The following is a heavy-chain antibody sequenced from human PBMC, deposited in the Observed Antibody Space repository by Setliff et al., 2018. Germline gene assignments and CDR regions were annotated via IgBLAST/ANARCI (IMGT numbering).Heavy chain of an antibody. V-gene: IGHV1-2*02. J-gene: IGHJ6*03. CDR3: ARADDYYYYMDV. CDR2: INPDNGGT. Sequence: ASVKVSCKSSGYAFTDYYIHWIRQAPGQGPEWMGWINPDNGGTHYAEKFQGRVTMTRDTSISTAYMELSRLRSDDTAVYYCARADDYYYYMDVWGKGTTVTVSS. CDR1: GYAFTDYY.